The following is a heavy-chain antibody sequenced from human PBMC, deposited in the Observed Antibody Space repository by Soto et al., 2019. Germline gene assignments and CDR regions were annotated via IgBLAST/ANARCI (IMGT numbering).Heavy chain of an antibody. CDR1: GFTFTNYG. CDR3: ARDVRASGEMFDY. V-gene: IGHV3-23*01. D-gene: IGHD4-17*01. Sequence: GGSLRLSCAASGFTFTNYGLSWVRQAPGKGLDWVATVSGDASNTHYADSVKGRFTISRDNSKSILFLQMKSLRVEDTAIYYCARDVRASGEMFDYWGQGTQVTVSS. CDR2: VSGDASNT. J-gene: IGHJ4*02.